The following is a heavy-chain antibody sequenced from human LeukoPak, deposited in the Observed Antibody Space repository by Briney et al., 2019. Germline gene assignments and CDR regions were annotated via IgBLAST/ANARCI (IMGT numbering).Heavy chain of an antibody. V-gene: IGHV4-59*01. CDR3: ARVDYYDSSVFDY. CDR1: GGSIRSYY. D-gene: IGHD3-22*01. CDR2: IYYSGST. J-gene: IGHJ4*02. Sequence: SETLSLTCTVSGGSIRSYYWSWIRQSPGKGLEWIGYIYYSGSTNYNPSLKSRVTISVDTSKNQCSLILNSVTAADTAVYYCARVDYYDSSVFDYWGQGTLVTVSS.